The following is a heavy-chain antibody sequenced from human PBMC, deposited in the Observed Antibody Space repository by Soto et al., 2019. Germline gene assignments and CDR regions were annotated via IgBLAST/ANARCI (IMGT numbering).Heavy chain of an antibody. D-gene: IGHD6-13*01. CDR2: IYSGGST. CDR1: GFTVSSNY. Sequence: PGGSLRLSCAASGFTVSSNYMSWVRQAPGKGLEWVSVIYSGGSTYYADSVKGRFTISRDNSKNTLYLQMNSLRAEDTAVYYCARDHRGIAAAGPPGGWFDPWGQGTLVTVSS. CDR3: ARDHRGIAAAGPPGGWFDP. V-gene: IGHV3-53*01. J-gene: IGHJ5*02.